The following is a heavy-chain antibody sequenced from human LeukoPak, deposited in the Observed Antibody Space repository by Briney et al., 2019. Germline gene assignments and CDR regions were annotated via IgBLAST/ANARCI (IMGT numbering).Heavy chain of an antibody. CDR3: ARGANWGSPDY. D-gene: IGHD7-27*01. CDR2: IYYSGTT. V-gene: IGHV4-59*01. Sequence: SETLSLTCTVSGGSISSDYWSWIRQSPGKGLEWIGYIYYSGTTSYNPSLKSRVTISLDTSKNQFSLKLSSVTAAGTAVYYCARGANWGSPDYWGQGTLVTVSS. CDR1: GGSISSDY. J-gene: IGHJ4*02.